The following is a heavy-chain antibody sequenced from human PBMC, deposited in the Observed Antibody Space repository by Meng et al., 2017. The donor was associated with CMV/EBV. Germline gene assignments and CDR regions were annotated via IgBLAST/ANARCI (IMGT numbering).Heavy chain of an antibody. D-gene: IGHD2-2*01. Sequence: ESLKISCAVYGGSFSGYYWSWIRQPPGKGLEWIGEINHSGSTNYNPSLKSRVTISVDTSKNQFSLKLSSVTAADTAVYYCAFSQVVPAAKYYFDYWGQGTLVTVSS. CDR3: AFSQVVPAAKYYFDY. CDR2: INHSGST. V-gene: IGHV4-34*01. CDR1: GGSFSGYY. J-gene: IGHJ4*02.